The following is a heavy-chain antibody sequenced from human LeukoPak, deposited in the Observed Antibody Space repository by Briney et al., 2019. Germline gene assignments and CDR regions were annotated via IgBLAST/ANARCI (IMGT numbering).Heavy chain of an antibody. CDR3: ARGGYCSGGSCYSFDY. Sequence: SVKVSCKASGGTFSSYAISWVRHAPGQELEWMGGIIPIFGTANYAQKFQDRVTITADESTSTAYMELSSLRSEDTAVYYCARGGYCSGGSCYSFDYWGQGTLVTVSS. D-gene: IGHD2-15*01. CDR1: GGTFSSYA. CDR2: IIPIFGTA. V-gene: IGHV1-69*13. J-gene: IGHJ4*02.